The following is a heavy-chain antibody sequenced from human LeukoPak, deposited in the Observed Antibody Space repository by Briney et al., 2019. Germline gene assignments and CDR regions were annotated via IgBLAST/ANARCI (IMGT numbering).Heavy chain of an antibody. CDR3: ARGYSSGWNDAFHI. V-gene: IGHV4-34*01. Sequence: SETLSLTCAVYGGSFSGYYWSWIRQPPGKGLEWIGEINHSGSTNYNPSLKSRVTISVDKSKNQFSLKLSSVTAADTAVYYCARGYSSGWNDAFHIWGQGTMVTVSS. CDR1: GGSFSGYY. D-gene: IGHD6-19*01. J-gene: IGHJ3*02. CDR2: INHSGST.